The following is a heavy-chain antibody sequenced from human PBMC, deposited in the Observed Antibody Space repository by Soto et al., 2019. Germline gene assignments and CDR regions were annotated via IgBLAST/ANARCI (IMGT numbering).Heavy chain of an antibody. CDR2: ISGSGGST. CDR3: AKDLLEQWPYYFDY. J-gene: IGHJ4*02. D-gene: IGHD6-19*01. V-gene: IGHV3-23*01. CDR1: GVTCSSYA. Sequence: GRFLRLSCGAAGVTCSSYAMSCVRQAPGKGLEWVSAISGSGGSTYYADSVKGRFTISRDNSKNTLYLQMNSLRAEDTAVYYCAKDLLEQWPYYFDYWGQGTLVTVSS.